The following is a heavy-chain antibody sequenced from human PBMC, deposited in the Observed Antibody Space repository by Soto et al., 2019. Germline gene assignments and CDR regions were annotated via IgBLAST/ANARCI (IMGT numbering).Heavy chain of an antibody. CDR2: IYYSGIT. J-gene: IGHJ6*02. CDR1: GGSISSYY. V-gene: IGHV4-59*01. CDR3: ARYKSNYYYGMDV. D-gene: IGHD1-20*01. Sequence: QVQLQESGPGLVKPSETLSLTCTVSGGSISSYYWSWIRQPPGKGLEWIGYIYYSGITNYNPSLKSRVPISVDTSKNQFSLKLGSVTAADTAVYDCARYKSNYYYGMDVWGQGTTVTVSS.